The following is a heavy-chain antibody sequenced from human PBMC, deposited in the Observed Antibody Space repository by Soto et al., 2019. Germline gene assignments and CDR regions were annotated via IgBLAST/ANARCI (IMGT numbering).Heavy chain of an antibody. Sequence: GGSLRLSCAASGFTFSSYAMHWVRQAPGKGLEWVAVISYDGSNKYYADSVKGRFTISRDNSKNTLYLQMNSLRAEDTAVYYCASEYRSSSSVSPGWGQGTLVTVSS. CDR2: ISYDGSNK. J-gene: IGHJ4*02. V-gene: IGHV3-30-3*01. D-gene: IGHD6-6*01. CDR1: GFTFSSYA. CDR3: ASEYRSSSSVSPG.